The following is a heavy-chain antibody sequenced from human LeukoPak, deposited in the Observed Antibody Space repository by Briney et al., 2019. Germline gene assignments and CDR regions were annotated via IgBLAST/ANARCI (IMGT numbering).Heavy chain of an antibody. Sequence: SQTLSLTCAISGDSVSRNDAAWNWIRQSPSRGLEWLGRTHYGSGWINDYAVSLGSRIVVSADTSKNQFSLQLNSVTPEDTAVYYCARGRGVYYGMDVWGRGTTVTVSS. CDR2: THYGSGWIN. D-gene: IGHD3-10*01. CDR1: GDSVSRNDAA. V-gene: IGHV6-1*01. CDR3: ARGRGVYYGMDV. J-gene: IGHJ6*02.